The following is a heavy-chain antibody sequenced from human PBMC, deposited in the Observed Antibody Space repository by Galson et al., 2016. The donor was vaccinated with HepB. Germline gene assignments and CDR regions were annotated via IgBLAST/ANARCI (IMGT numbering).Heavy chain of an antibody. D-gene: IGHD2-21*02. CDR2: IYHSGST. J-gene: IGHJ3*02. CDR1: GGSISSGGYY. Sequence: TLSLTCTVSGGSISSGGYYWSWIRQHPGKGLEWIGYIYHSGSTYYNPSLKSRVSISVDTSKNQFSLRLSSVTAADTAVYYCARVWGVVTAKTADAFDIWGQGTMVTVSS. V-gene: IGHV4-31*03. CDR3: ARVWGVVTAKTADAFDI.